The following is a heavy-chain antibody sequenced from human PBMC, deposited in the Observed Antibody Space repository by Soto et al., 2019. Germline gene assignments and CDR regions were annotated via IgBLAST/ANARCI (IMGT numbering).Heavy chain of an antibody. V-gene: IGHV5-51*01. CDR3: ARLRWLAVAGRDAFSF. J-gene: IGHJ3*01. D-gene: IGHD6-19*01. CDR2: IYPGDSDT. Sequence: GESLKNSCKGSAYSFTSYWIRWVRQMPGKGLEWMGIIYPGDSDTRYSPSFQGQVTISADKSIITAYLQWSSLKALDTAMYYCARLRWLAVAGRDAFSFWGQGAMVIVSS. CDR1: AYSFTSYW.